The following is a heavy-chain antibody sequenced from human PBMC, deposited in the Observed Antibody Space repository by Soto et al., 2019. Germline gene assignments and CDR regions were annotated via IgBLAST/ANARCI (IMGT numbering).Heavy chain of an antibody. J-gene: IGHJ4*02. V-gene: IGHV1-18*01. CDR1: GYTFTSYG. D-gene: IGHD3-3*01. CDR3: ARDARSGYYTVDFDY. Sequence: ASVKVSCKASGYTFTSYGISWVRQAPGQGLEWMGWISAYNGNTNYAQKLQGRVTMTTDTSTSTAYMELRSLRSEDTAVYYCARDARSGYYTVDFDYWGQGTLVTVSS. CDR2: ISAYNGNT.